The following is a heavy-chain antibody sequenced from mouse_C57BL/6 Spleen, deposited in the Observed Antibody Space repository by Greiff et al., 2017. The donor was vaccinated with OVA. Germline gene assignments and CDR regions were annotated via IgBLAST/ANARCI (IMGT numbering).Heavy chain of an antibody. CDR2: IRLKSDNYAT. CDR1: GFTFSNYW. V-gene: IGHV6-3*01. J-gene: IGHJ3*01. D-gene: IGHD2-4*01. CDR3: TTDYDYDGAY. Sequence: EVKLVESGGGLVQPGGSMKLSCVASGFTFSNYWMNWVRQSPEKGLEWVAQIRLKSDNYATHYAESVKGRFTISRDDSKSSVYLQMNNLRAEDTGIYYCTTDYDYDGAYWGQGTLVTVSA.